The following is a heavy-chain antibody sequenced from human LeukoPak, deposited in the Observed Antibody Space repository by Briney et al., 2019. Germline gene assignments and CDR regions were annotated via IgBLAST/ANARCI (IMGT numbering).Heavy chain of an antibody. D-gene: IGHD3-9*01. CDR2: ISLYNGNT. CDR1: GYTFTNYH. Sequence: ASVKVSCKASGYTFTNYHITWVRQAPGQGLEWMGWISLYNGNTNYAQNLQGRVTMTTDTSTRTAYMELRSLRSDDTAVYYCARGDISWFDPWGQGTLVTVSS. CDR3: ARGDISWFDP. V-gene: IGHV1-18*01. J-gene: IGHJ5*02.